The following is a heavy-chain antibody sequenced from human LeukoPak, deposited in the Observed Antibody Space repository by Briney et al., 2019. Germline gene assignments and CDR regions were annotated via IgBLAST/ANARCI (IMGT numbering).Heavy chain of an antibody. CDR2: IYSGDST. CDR1: GFTVSTNY. CDR3: ARDSRMNYYAS. J-gene: IGHJ5*02. D-gene: IGHD3-3*01. V-gene: IGHV3-66*01. Sequence: GGSLRLSCAASGFTVSTNYMSWVRQAPGKGLEWVSVIYSGDSTHYADSVKGRFTISRDISKNTLYLQMNSLRAEDTAMYYCARDSRMNYYASWGRGTLVTVSS.